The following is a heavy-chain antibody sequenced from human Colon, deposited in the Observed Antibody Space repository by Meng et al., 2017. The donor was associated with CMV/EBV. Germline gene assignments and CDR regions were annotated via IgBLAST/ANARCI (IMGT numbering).Heavy chain of an antibody. Sequence: GGSLRLSCVGSGFTFSDYTIHWVRQLPGKGLEWVSLISWYGNSAYYLDAVKGRFTVSRDNSENSVYLQMDSLTAEDTAFYYCAKDRTPAELFDSSGYCYDSWGQGTLVTVSS. D-gene: IGHD3-22*01. CDR1: GFTFSDYT. CDR2: ISWYGNSA. V-gene: IGHV3-43*01. CDR3: AKDRTPAELFDSSGYCYDS. J-gene: IGHJ5*01.